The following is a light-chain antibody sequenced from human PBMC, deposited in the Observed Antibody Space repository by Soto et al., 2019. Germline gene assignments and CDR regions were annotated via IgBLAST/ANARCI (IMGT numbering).Light chain of an antibody. CDR3: QQYYSTPLT. J-gene: IGKJ4*01. CDR2: CAS. V-gene: IGKV4-1*01. Sequence: IVMTQQSASLAVVLGERTTTNSNTTQMVFYSCNNENYLACCQQKPRQPPKLLIYCASTRDFGVPDGFSGSGSWRDFTLTISSLQAEDVAVYYCQQYYSTPLTFGRGTKVDIK. CDR1: QMVFYSCNNENY.